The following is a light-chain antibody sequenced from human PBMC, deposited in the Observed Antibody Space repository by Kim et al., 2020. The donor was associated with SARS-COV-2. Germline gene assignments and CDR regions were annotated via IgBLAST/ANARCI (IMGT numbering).Light chain of an antibody. CDR3: QQRSNWPPSLT. V-gene: IGKV3-11*01. CDR1: QSVSRY. CDR2: DAS. Sequence: QGERATLSCRASQSVSRYLAWYQQKPGQAPRLLIYDASNRATGIPARFSGSGSGTDFTLTISSLEPEDFAVYYCQQRSNWPPSLTFGGGTKVDIK. J-gene: IGKJ4*01.